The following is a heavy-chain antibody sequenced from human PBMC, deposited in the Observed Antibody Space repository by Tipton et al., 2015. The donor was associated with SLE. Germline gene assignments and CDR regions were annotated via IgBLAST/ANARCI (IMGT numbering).Heavy chain of an antibody. V-gene: IGHV3-21*01. D-gene: IGHD6-13*01. CDR3: ARGQIAAAGTGDY. CDR1: GFTFSSYS. J-gene: IGHJ4*02. Sequence: GSLRLSCAASGFTFSSYSMNWVRQAPGKGLEWVSSISSSSSYIYYADSVKGRFTISRDNAKNSLYLQMNSLRAEDTAVYYCARGQIAAAGTGDYWGQGTLVTVSS. CDR2: ISSSSSYI.